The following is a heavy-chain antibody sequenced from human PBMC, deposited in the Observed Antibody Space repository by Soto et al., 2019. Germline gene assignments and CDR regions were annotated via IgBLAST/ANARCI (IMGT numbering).Heavy chain of an antibody. CDR3: AREGYSSGWYAWRAFDI. D-gene: IGHD6-13*01. Sequence: SETLSLTCTVSGGSISSYYWSWIRQPPGKGLEWIGYIYYSGSTNYNPSLKSRVTISVDTSKNQFSLKLSSVTAADTAVYYCAREGYSSGWYAWRAFDIWGHGTMVTVSS. CDR2: IYYSGST. J-gene: IGHJ3*02. CDR1: GGSISSYY. V-gene: IGHV4-59*01.